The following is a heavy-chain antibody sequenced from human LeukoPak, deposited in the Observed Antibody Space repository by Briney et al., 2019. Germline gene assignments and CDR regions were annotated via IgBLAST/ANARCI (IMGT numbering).Heavy chain of an antibody. D-gene: IGHD2-15*01. CDR2: ISYDGSNK. Sequence: PGRSLRLSCAASGFTFSSYGMHWVRQAPGKGLEWVAVISYDGSNKYYADSVKGRFTISRDNSKNTLYLQMNSLRAEDTAVYYCAKDLGCSGGSCYSGSFDYWGQGTLVTASS. CDR1: GFTFSSYG. J-gene: IGHJ4*02. V-gene: IGHV3-30*18. CDR3: AKDLGCSGGSCYSGSFDY.